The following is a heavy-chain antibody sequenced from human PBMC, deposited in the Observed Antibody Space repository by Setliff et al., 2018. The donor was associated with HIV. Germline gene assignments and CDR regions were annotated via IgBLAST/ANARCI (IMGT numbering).Heavy chain of an antibody. CDR1: GYTFTSYA. CDR3: ARVGGSGSYYNEVYYYYYMDV. Sequence: SVKVSCKASGYTFTSYAINWVRQAPGQGLEWMGGIIPVFNTANYAQKCQGRVTIIADESTRTVYMELRSLRSEDTAVYFCARVGGSGSYYNEVYYYYYMDVWGKGTTVTVSS. J-gene: IGHJ6*03. V-gene: IGHV1-69*13. D-gene: IGHD3-10*01. CDR2: IIPVFNTA.